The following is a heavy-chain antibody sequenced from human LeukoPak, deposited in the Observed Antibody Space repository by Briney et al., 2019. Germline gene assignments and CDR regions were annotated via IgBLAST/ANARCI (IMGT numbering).Heavy chain of an antibody. CDR3: ARDSNYYDSSGPIIGSFDI. CDR1: GGSISSGGYY. V-gene: IGHV4-31*03. CDR2: IYYSGST. Sequence: SETLSLTCTVSGGSISSGGYYWSWIRQHPGKGLEWIGHIYYSGSTYYNPSLKSRVTISVDTSKNQFSLKLSSVTAADTAVYYCARDSNYYDSSGPIIGSFDIWGQGTMVTVSS. J-gene: IGHJ3*02. D-gene: IGHD3-22*01.